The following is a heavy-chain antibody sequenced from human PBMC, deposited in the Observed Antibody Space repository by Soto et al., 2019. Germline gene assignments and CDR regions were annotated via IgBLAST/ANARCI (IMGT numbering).Heavy chain of an antibody. V-gene: IGHV3-9*01. J-gene: IGHJ3*02. CDR1: GFTFDDYA. Sequence: EVQLVESGGGLVQPGRSLRLSCAASGFTFDDYAMHWVRQAPGKGLEWVSGISWNSGSIGYADSVKGRFTISRDNAKNSLYLQMSSLRAEDTALYYCAKASRYCSSTSCPNDAFDIWGQETMVTVSS. CDR2: ISWNSGSI. CDR3: AKASRYCSSTSCPNDAFDI. D-gene: IGHD2-2*01.